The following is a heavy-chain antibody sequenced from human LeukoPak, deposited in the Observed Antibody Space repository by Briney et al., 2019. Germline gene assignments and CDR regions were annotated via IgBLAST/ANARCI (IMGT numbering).Heavy chain of an antibody. CDR1: GYSFTSYW. J-gene: IGHJ5*02. Sequence: AGESLKISCKGSGYSFTSYWIGWVRRMPGKGLEWMGSIYPADSDTRYSPSFQGQVTISADKSISTAYLQWSSLKASDTAIYYCARNYDILTGYYPFDHWGQGTLVTVSS. D-gene: IGHD3-9*01. CDR2: IYPADSDT. CDR3: ARNYDILTGYYPFDH. V-gene: IGHV5-51*01.